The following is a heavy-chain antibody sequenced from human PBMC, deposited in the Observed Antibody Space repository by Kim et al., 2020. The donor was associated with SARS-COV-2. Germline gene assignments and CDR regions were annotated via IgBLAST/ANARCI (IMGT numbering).Heavy chain of an antibody. D-gene: IGHD4-17*01. Sequence: GGSLRLSCAASGFTFDDYAMHWVRQAPGKGLEWVSGISWNSGRIGYADSVKGRFTISRDNAKNSLYLQMNSLRAEDTALYYCAKDKPYGDYGHGMDVWGQGTTVTVSS. V-gene: IGHV3-9*01. CDR3: AKDKPYGDYGHGMDV. CDR1: GFTFDDYA. CDR2: ISWNSGRI. J-gene: IGHJ6*02.